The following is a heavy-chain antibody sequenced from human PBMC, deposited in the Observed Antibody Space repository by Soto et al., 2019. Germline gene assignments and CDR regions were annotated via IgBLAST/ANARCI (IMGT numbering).Heavy chain of an antibody. CDR1: GGTFSSYA. CDR3: ARSLWFGESPSYYYYGMDV. D-gene: IGHD3-10*01. CDR2: IIPIFGTA. V-gene: IGHV1-69*01. Sequence: QVQLVQSGAEVKKPGSSVKVSCKASGGTFSSYAISWVRQAPGQGLEWMGGIIPIFGTANYAQKFQGRVPITADESTSTDDMELSSLRSEDTAVYYCARSLWFGESPSYYYYGMDVWGQGTTVTVSS. J-gene: IGHJ6*02.